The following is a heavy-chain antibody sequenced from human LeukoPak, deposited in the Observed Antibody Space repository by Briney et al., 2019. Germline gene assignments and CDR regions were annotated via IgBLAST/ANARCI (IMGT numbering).Heavy chain of an antibody. V-gene: IGHV4-30-4*08. CDR3: AREVITPGDSDGFDL. CDR2: IHYDGRA. D-gene: IGHD2-2*01. CDR1: GGSISSANHF. J-gene: IGHJ3*01. Sequence: SETLTLTCTVSGGSISSANHFWSWVRQSPGEGLEWIGYIHYDGRAHYNPSLKSRVSMSLDMSKNQFSLSLSSVTAADTAIYYCAREVITPGDSDGFDLWGQGTMVSVSS.